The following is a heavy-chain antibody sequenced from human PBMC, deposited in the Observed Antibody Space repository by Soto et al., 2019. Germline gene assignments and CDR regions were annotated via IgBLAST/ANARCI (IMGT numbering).Heavy chain of an antibody. CDR1: GGTFSSYA. D-gene: IGHD3-16*01. CDR2: IIPIFGTP. CDR3: ARHLGGNHYYYGMDV. Sequence: QVQLVQSGAGVKKPGSSVKVSCKASGGTFSSYAISWVRQAPGQGLEWMGGIIPIFGTPDYAQRFQGRVTITADESTSTLYMELSSLRSEDTAVYYCARHLGGNHYYYGMDVWGQGTTVTVSS. V-gene: IGHV1-69*12. J-gene: IGHJ6*02.